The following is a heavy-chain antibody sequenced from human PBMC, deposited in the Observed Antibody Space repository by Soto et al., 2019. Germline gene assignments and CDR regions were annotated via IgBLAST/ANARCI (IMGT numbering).Heavy chain of an antibody. CDR3: ARPIGPQGYAFYI. CDR2: IYPGDSDT. J-gene: IGHJ3*02. Sequence: GESLKISRKGSGYSFTSYWIGWVRQMPGKGLEWMGLIYPGDSDTRYSPSFQGQVTISADKSISTAYLQSSSLKASDTAMYYCARPIGPQGYAFYIWGQGTMVTVS. V-gene: IGHV5-51*01. CDR1: GYSFTSYW.